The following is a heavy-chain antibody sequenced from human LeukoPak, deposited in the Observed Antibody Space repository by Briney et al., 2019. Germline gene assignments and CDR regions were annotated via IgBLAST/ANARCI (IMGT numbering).Heavy chain of an antibody. CDR3: ARGKTSGSTTYFQH. D-gene: IGHD1-26*01. Sequence: SVKVSCKASGGTFSSYAISWVGQAPGQGLGWMGGIIPIFGTANYAQKFQGRVTITADESTSTAYMELSSLRSEDTAVYYCARGKTSGSTTYFQHWGQGTLVTVSS. V-gene: IGHV1-69*01. CDR1: GGTFSSYA. CDR2: IIPIFGTA. J-gene: IGHJ1*01.